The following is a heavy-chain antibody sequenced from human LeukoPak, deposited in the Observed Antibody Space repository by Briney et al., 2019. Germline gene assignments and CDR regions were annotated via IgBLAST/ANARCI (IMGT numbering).Heavy chain of an antibody. CDR3: ARQRLGSSSTEGADAFDI. V-gene: IGHV4-59*08. D-gene: IGHD6-6*01. CDR2: IYYSGST. Sequence: SETLSLTCTVSGGSISSYYWSWIRQPPGKGLEWIGYIYYSGSTNYNPSLKSRVTISVDTSKNQFSLKLSSVTAADTAVYYCARQRLGSSSTEGADAFDIWGQGTMVTVSS. CDR1: GGSISSYY. J-gene: IGHJ3*02.